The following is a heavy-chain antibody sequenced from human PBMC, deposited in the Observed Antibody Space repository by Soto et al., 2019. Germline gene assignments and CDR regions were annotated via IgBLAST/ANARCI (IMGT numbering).Heavy chain of an antibody. CDR1: GGSISSGGYY. D-gene: IGHD3-9*01. J-gene: IGHJ5*02. CDR2: IYYSGST. Sequence: SETLSLTCTVSGGSISSGGYYWSWIRQHPGKGLEWIGYIYYSGSTYYNPSLKSRVTISVDTSKNQFSLKLSSVTAADTAVYYCARGEVLRYFDWGYNWFDPWGQGTLVTVSS. V-gene: IGHV4-31*03. CDR3: ARGEVLRYFDWGYNWFDP.